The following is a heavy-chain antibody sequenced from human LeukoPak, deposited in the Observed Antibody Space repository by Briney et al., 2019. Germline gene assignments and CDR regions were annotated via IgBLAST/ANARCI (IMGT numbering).Heavy chain of an antibody. J-gene: IGHJ3*02. D-gene: IGHD1-1*01. CDR2: IYSGGGT. Sequence: GGSLRLSCAASGITVSSNYMNWVRQAPAEGLEWVSVIYSGGGTYDADSVKGRFTISRDNSKNTLYLQMNSLRAEDTAVYYCARGSGAFDIWGQGTMVTVPS. CDR3: ARGSGAFDI. V-gene: IGHV3-53*01. CDR1: GITVSSNY.